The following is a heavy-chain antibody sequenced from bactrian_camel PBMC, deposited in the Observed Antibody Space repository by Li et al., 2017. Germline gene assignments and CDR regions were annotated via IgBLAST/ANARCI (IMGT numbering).Heavy chain of an antibody. J-gene: IGHJ7*01. Sequence: HVQLVESGGGSVQAGGSLRLICAASGHNYCRYAMGWYRQSTGKEREFVSRIDRDGITRYADSVKGRFTVSQDNAVNTLSLQMNSLKPEDTAMYYCAADLIECSGPMDYWGKGTQVTVS. CDR2: IDRDGIT. D-gene: IGHD3*01. V-gene: IGHV3S55*01. CDR1: GHNYCRYA.